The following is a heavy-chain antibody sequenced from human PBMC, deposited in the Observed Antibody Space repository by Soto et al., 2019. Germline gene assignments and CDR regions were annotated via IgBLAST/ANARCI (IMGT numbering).Heavy chain of an antibody. CDR2: IYYSGST. CDR1: GGSISSSSYY. D-gene: IGHD2-2*01. J-gene: IGHJ4*02. V-gene: IGHV4-39*01. CDR3: ASLPLEAPPSPPFDY. Sequence: SETLSLTCTVSGGSISSSSYYWGWIRQPPGKGLEWIGSIYYSGSTYYNPSLKSRVTISVDTSKNQFSLKLSSVTAADTAVYYCASLPLEAPPSPPFDYWGQGTLVTVSS.